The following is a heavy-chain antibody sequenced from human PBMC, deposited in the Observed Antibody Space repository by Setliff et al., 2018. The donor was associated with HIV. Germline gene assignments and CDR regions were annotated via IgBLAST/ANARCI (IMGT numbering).Heavy chain of an antibody. CDR2: ISHTENT. CDR3: ARGSSFGWDNHYFDY. Sequence: PSETLSLTCAVYGESFKGYYWNWIRQSPGKGLQWIGEISHTENTNFHWSLKSRITMSVDTSKNQFSLTLTSLTTADTGLYLCARGSSFGWDNHYFDYWSQGTLVTVSS. V-gene: IGHV4-34*01. D-gene: IGHD3-16*01. J-gene: IGHJ4*02. CDR1: GESFKGYY.